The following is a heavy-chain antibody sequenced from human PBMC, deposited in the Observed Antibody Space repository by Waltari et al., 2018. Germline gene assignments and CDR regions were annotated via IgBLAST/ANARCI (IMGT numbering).Heavy chain of an antibody. Sequence: QVQLQQLGAGLLKPSDTLSLTCSVYCGSFCAYYRSWIRQPPGKGLEWIGEINHSGSTNYNPSLKSRVTISVDTSKNQFSLKLSSVTAADTAVYYCARGQRGYGYWGQGTLVTVSS. CDR1: CGSFCAYY. CDR3: ARGQRGYGY. CDR2: INHSGST. V-gene: IGHV4-34*01. J-gene: IGHJ4*02. D-gene: IGHD2-15*01.